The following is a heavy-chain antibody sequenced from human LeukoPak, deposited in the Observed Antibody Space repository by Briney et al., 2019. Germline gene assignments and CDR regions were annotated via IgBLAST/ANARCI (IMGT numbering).Heavy chain of an antibody. D-gene: IGHD2-2*01. CDR2: ISAYNGNT. V-gene: IGHV1-18*01. Sequence: ASVKVSCKASSYTFTSYGISWVRQAPGQGLEWMGWISAYNGNTNYAQKLQGRVTMTTDTSTSTAYMELRSLRSDDTAVYYCARDQGYCSSTSCYVYYYYYGMDVWGQGTTVTVSS. CDR1: SYTFTSYG. J-gene: IGHJ6*02. CDR3: ARDQGYCSSTSCYVYYYYYGMDV.